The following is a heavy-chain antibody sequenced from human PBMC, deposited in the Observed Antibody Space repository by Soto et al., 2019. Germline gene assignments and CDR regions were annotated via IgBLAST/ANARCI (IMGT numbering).Heavy chain of an antibody. Sequence: QVQLQESGPGLVKPSQTLSLTCIVSGGSISSNDFYWSWIRQHPGKGLEWIGYIYYSGNTYYNPSLKRRSTILVETSKNQCPRKVSSVTAAYTTVYYCARLSGSWQIWFDPWGQGTLVTVSS. D-gene: IGHD6-13*01. CDR3: ARLSGSWQIWFDP. CDR2: IYYSGNT. J-gene: IGHJ5*02. V-gene: IGHV4-31*03. CDR1: GGSISSNDFY.